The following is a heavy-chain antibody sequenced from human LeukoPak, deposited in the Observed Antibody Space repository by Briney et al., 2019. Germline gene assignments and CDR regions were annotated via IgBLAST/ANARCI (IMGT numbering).Heavy chain of an antibody. D-gene: IGHD3-10*01. CDR1: GFTFSSSW. V-gene: IGHV3-7*01. CDR2: IKQDGSGK. J-gene: IGHJ4*02. Sequence: GGSLRLSCAASGFTFSSSWMSWVRQAPGKGLEWVANIKQDGSGKYYVDSVKGRFTISRDNAKNSLYLQMNSLRAEDTAVYYCARVVPPLYYFDYWGQGTLVTVSS. CDR3: ARVVPPLYYFDY.